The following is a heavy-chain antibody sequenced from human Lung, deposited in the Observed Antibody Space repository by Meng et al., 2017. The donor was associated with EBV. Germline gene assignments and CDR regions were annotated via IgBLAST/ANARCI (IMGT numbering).Heavy chain of an antibody. D-gene: IGHD3-10*01. CDR2: IYYTGSS. V-gene: IGHV4-31*03. Sequence: QVQLHESGPGLVKPSQTLSLTCTVSGGSVISGGYYWSWIRQQPGKGLEWIGYIYYTGSSFYNPSLKSRVTISVDTSKNQFSLNLSSVTAADTAVYYCANAGRFGESLGDYWGQGILVTVSS. CDR1: GGSVISGGYY. CDR3: ANAGRFGESLGDY. J-gene: IGHJ4*02.